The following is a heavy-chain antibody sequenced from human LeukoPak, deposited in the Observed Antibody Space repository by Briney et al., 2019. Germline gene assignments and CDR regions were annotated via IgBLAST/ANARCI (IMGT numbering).Heavy chain of an antibody. CDR1: GFTFSSYW. V-gene: IGHV3-7*01. D-gene: IGHD5-24*01. CDR2: IKEDGSKT. Sequence: GGSLRLSCAGSGFTFSSYWMSWVRQAPGKGLEWVANIKEDGSKTYYMDSVKSRFTISRDNAQNSLYLQMNSLTAEDSAVYYCARDQGWLQFDYWGQGALATVSS. CDR3: ARDQGWLQFDY. J-gene: IGHJ4*02.